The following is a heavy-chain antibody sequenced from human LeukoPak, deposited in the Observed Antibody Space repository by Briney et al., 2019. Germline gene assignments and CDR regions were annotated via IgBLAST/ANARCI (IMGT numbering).Heavy chain of an antibody. CDR3: GKDQRKPVMGMAYYYYYMDG. Sequence: PGGSLRLSCAASGYTFSSYGMHWVRQAPGKGLEWVAFIRYDGSTKYYADSVKGRFTISRDKFKNTLYLQMNSLRAEDTAVYYGGKDQRKPVMGMAYYYYYMDGWGKGTTVTVSS. J-gene: IGHJ6*03. CDR1: GYTFSSYG. V-gene: IGHV3-30*02. CDR2: IRYDGSTK. D-gene: IGHD2-8*01.